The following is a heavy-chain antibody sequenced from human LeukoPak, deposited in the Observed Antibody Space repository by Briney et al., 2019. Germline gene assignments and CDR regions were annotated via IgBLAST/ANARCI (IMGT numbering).Heavy chain of an antibody. V-gene: IGHV3-7*03. J-gene: IGHJ5*02. D-gene: IGHD3-10*01. Sequence: GGSLRLSCAASGFRFSNSWMTWVRQAPGKGLEWVANIKQDGSEKYYVDSVMGRFTISRDNAQNSVYLQMNSLRAEDTAVYYCAKDSLYGSGSYSPWNWFDPWGQGTLVTVSS. CDR1: GFRFSNSW. CDR3: AKDSLYGSGSYSPWNWFDP. CDR2: IKQDGSEK.